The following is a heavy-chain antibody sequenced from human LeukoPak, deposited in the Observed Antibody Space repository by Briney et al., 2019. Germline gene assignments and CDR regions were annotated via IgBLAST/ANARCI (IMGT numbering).Heavy chain of an antibody. CDR2: ILWNGDNT. V-gene: IGHV3-20*01. J-gene: IGHJ4*02. Sequence: GGSLRLSCAASGFTFEAYGMSWVRQAPGKGLEWVSGILWNGDNTVYADSVKGRFTISRDNAKNSLYLQMNSLRAEDTALYHCARRICNGGSCYLDYWGQGTLVTVS. D-gene: IGHD2-15*01. CDR3: ARRICNGGSCYLDY. CDR1: GFTFEAYG.